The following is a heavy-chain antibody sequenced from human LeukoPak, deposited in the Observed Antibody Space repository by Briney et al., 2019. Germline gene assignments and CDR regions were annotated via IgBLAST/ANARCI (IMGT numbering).Heavy chain of an antibody. CDR1: GFPFSSYA. D-gene: IGHD3-9*01. CDR2: ISGSGGST. CDR3: AKGGLRYFDWLLSTY. V-gene: IGHV3-23*01. J-gene: IGHJ4*02. Sequence: HSGGPLRLSCAASGFPFSSYAMSWVRQAPGKGLEWVSAISGSGGSTYYADSVKGRFTISRDNAKNTMYLQMNSMRAEDTAVYYCAKGGLRYFDWLLSTYWGQGTLVTVSS.